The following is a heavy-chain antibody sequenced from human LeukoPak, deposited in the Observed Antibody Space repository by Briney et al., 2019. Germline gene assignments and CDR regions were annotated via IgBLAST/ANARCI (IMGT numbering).Heavy chain of an antibody. CDR2: IWYDGSNK. J-gene: IGHJ6*02. Sequence: GGSLRLSCAASGFTFSSYGMHWVRQAPGKGLEWVAVIWYDGSNKYHTDSVKGRFTISRDNSKNTLYLQMNSLRAEDTAVYYCASETLRNYYYGMDVWGQGTTVTVSS. V-gene: IGHV3-33*01. CDR3: ASETLRNYYYGMDV. CDR1: GFTFSSYG.